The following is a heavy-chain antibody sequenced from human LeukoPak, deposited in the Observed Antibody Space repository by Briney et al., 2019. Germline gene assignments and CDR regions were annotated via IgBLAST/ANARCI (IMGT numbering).Heavy chain of an antibody. D-gene: IGHD6-19*01. CDR3: ARHPSVAGTKGGFDH. CDR1: GGSITSHS. Sequence: SETLSLTCNVSGGSITSHSWNWIRQSPGKGLEWIGYIFYIGSTNYNPSLKSRVTISVDTSKNQFSLKLSSVTAADTAVYYCARHPSVAGTKGGFDHWGQGTLVTVSS. V-gene: IGHV4-59*08. CDR2: IFYIGST. J-gene: IGHJ4*02.